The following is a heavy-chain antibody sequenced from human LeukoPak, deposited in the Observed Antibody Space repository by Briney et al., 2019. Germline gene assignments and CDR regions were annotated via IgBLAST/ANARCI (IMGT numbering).Heavy chain of an antibody. Sequence: QSWGSLRLSCAASGFTFSSYAMSWVRQAPGKGLEWVSAISGSGGSTYYADSVKGRFTISRDNSKNTLYLQMNSLRAEDTAVYYCAKDRHKDSSSSYWGQGTLVTVSS. V-gene: IGHV3-23*01. CDR1: GFTFSSYA. CDR3: AKDRHKDSSSSY. J-gene: IGHJ4*02. D-gene: IGHD6-13*01. CDR2: ISGSGGST.